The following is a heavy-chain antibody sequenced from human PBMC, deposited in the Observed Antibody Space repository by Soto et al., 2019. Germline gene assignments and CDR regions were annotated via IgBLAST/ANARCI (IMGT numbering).Heavy chain of an antibody. D-gene: IGHD2-8*01. CDR2: INQSGRT. J-gene: IGHJ4*02. V-gene: IGHV4-34*01. CDR3: ARGRVLMGYVHFDY. Sequence: PSETLSLTCAVYGGSFSGYYWSWIRQPPGKGLEWIGEINQSGRTNYNPSLKSRVTISVDTSKNQFSLKLSSVTAADTAVCYCARGRVLMGYVHFDYWGQGTLVNVSS. CDR1: GGSFSGYY.